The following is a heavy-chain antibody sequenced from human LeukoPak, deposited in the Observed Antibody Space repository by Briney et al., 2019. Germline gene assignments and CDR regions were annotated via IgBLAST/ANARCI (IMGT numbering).Heavy chain of an antibody. CDR3: ARGSTVTGDTDAFDI. Sequence: SETLSLTYAVYGGSFSGYYWSWIRQPPGKGLEWIGEINHSGSTNYNPSLKSRVTISVDTSKNQFSLKLSSVTAADTAVYYCARGSTVTGDTDAFDIWGQGTMVTVSS. V-gene: IGHV4-34*01. CDR2: INHSGST. J-gene: IGHJ3*02. CDR1: GGSFSGYY. D-gene: IGHD4-17*01.